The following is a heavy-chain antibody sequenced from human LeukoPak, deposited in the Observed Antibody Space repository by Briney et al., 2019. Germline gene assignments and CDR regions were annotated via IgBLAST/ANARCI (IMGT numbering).Heavy chain of an antibody. J-gene: IGHJ6*02. CDR2: INHSGST. D-gene: IGHD2-15*01. Sequence: PSETLSLTCAVYGGSFSGYYWSWIRQPPGKGLEWIGEINHSGSTNYNPSLKSRVTISVDTSKNQFSLKLSSVTAADTAVYYCARVHCSGGSCYYYYYGMDVWGQGTTVTVSS. CDR1: GGSFSGYY. V-gene: IGHV4-34*01. CDR3: ARVHCSGGSCYYYYYGMDV.